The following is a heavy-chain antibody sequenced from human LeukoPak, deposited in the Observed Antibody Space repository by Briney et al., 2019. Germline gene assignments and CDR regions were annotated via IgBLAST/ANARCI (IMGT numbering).Heavy chain of an antibody. Sequence: KPSETLSLTCTVSGGSISSSSYYWGWIRQPPGKGLEWIGSIYYSGSTYYNPSLKSRVTISVDTSKNQFSLKLSSVTAADTAVYYCARGARKGDDYGGFFDYWGQGTLVTVSS. D-gene: IGHD4-23*01. CDR2: IYYSGST. CDR1: GGSISSSSYY. CDR3: ARGARKGDDYGGFFDY. J-gene: IGHJ4*02. V-gene: IGHV4-39*07.